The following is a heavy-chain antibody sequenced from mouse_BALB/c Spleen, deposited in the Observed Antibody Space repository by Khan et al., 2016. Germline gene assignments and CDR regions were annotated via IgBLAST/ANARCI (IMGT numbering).Heavy chain of an antibody. CDR3: ARWAYYGNYLFAY. CDR2: INPSTGYT. D-gene: IGHD2-10*01. Sequence: QVQLQQSGAELAKPGASVKMSCKASGYPFTSYWMHWVKQRPGQGLEWIGYINPSTGYTEYNQKFKDKATLTADKSSSTAYMQLSSLTSEDSAVYYCARWAYYGNYLFAYWGQGTLVTVSA. V-gene: IGHV1-7*01. J-gene: IGHJ3*01. CDR1: GYPFTSYW.